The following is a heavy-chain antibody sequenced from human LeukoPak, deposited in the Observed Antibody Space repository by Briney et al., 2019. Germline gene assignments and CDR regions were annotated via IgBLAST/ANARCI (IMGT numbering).Heavy chain of an antibody. J-gene: IGHJ5*02. V-gene: IGHV4-38-2*02. CDR1: GYSISSAYY. CDR2: IHYSGTT. Sequence: PSETLSLTCHVSGYSISSAYYWGWIRQPPGKELEWIGSIHYSGTTHYNPSFESRVTISVDTSKNQFSLKLASVTAADTAIYYCAKGAGGFSYYNWFDPWGQGTLVTVSS. CDR3: AKGAGGFSYYNWFDP. D-gene: IGHD5-18*01.